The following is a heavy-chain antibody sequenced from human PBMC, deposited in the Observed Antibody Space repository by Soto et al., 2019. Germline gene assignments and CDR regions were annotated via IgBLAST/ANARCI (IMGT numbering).Heavy chain of an antibody. D-gene: IGHD2-8*01. V-gene: IGHV1-2*04. CDR2: INPKSGGT. Sequence: ASVKVSCRASGYSLTDYHIHLVRRAPGQRLECLGRINPKSGGTSTAQKFQGWVTMTTDTSISTASMELTRLTSDDTAIYYCARGDSTDCSNGVCSFFYNHDMDVWGQGTTVTVSS. J-gene: IGHJ6*02. CDR1: GYSLTDYH. CDR3: ARGDSTDCSNGVCSFFYNHDMDV.